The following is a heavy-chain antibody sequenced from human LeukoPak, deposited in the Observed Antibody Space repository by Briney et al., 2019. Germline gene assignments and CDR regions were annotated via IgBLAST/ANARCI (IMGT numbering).Heavy chain of an antibody. D-gene: IGHD6-6*01. CDR2: INAGNGNT. J-gene: IGHJ4*02. CDR3: ARVLRSIYSSSYYFDY. Sequence: SVKVSCKASGYTFTSYAMHWVRQAPGQRLEWMGWINAGNGNTKYSQKFQGRVTITRDTSASTAYMELSSLRSEDTAVYYCARVLRSIYSSSYYFDYWGQGTLVTVSS. V-gene: IGHV1-3*01. CDR1: GYTFTSYA.